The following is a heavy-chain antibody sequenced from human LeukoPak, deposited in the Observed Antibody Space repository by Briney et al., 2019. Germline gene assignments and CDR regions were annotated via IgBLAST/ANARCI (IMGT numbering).Heavy chain of an antibody. CDR2: IIPIFGTA. J-gene: IGHJ4*02. CDR1: GGTFSSYA. Sequence: SVKVSCKASGGTFSSYAISWVRQAPGQGLEWMGGIIPIFGTANYAQKFQGRVTITADESTSTAYMELSSLRAEDTAVYYCARVRIQLWLGSCLDYWGQGTLVTVSS. D-gene: IGHD5-18*01. CDR3: ARVRIQLWLGSCLDY. V-gene: IGHV1-69*13.